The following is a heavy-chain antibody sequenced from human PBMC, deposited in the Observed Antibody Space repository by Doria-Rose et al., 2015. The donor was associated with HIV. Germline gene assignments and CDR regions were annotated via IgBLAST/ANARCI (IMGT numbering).Heavy chain of an antibody. J-gene: IGHJ3*02. Sequence: QVQLVQSGAEVKKPGASVKVSCKASGYIFTNDDINWVRQATGQGPEWMGWMNPNSGNTGYAQKFQGRVTMTRNTSISTAYMELRRLRSDDTAVYYCVREKRGEGFDIWGQGTMVTVSS. CDR3: VREKRGEGFDI. V-gene: IGHV1-8*02. CDR1: GYIFTNDD. D-gene: IGHD2-21*01. CDR2: MNPNSGNT.